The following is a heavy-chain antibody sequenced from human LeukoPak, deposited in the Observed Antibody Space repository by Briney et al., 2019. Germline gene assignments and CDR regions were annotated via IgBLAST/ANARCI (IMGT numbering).Heavy chain of an antibody. J-gene: IGHJ3*02. V-gene: IGHV3-53*01. D-gene: IGHD6-13*01. CDR2: IYSGGST. Sequence: GGSLRLSCAASGFTVSSNYMSWVRQAPGKGLEWVSVIYSGGSTYYADSVKGRFTISRDNAKNSLYLQMNSLRAEDTAVYYCARDQTIIAADAFDIWGQGTMVTVSS. CDR1: GFTVSSNY. CDR3: ARDQTIIAADAFDI.